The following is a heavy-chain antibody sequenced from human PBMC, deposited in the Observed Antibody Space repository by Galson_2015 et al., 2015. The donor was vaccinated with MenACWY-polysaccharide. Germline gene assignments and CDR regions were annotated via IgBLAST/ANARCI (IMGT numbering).Heavy chain of an antibody. Sequence: SLRLSCAASGFTFSTHWMHWVRHARGKGLGWLSRINSDGSTTNYADSVKGRFTISRDNAKNTLFLQMNSLSVEDTAVYYCAKNIQAAYWGQGTLVTVSS. J-gene: IGHJ4*02. CDR3: AKNIQAAY. V-gene: IGHV3-74*01. CDR1: GFTFSTHW. CDR2: INSDGSTT. D-gene: IGHD2/OR15-2a*01.